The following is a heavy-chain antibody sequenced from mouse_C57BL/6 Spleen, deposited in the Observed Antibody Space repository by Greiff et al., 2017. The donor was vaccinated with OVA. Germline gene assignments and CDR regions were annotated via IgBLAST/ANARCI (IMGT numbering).Heavy chain of an antibody. Sequence: VQLQQSGPELVKPGASVKISCKASGYAFSSSWMNWVKQRPGKGLEWIGRIYPGDGDTNYNGKFKGKATLTADKSSSTAYMQLSSLTSEDSAVYFCARDYYGSRGYAMDYWGQGTSVTVSS. D-gene: IGHD1-1*01. J-gene: IGHJ4*01. V-gene: IGHV1-82*01. CDR3: ARDYYGSRGYAMDY. CDR1: GYAFSSSW. CDR2: IYPGDGDT.